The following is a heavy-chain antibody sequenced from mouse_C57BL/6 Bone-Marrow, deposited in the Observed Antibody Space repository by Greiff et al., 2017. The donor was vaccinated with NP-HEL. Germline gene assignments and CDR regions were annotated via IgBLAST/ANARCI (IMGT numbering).Heavy chain of an antibody. D-gene: IGHD1-1*01. V-gene: IGHV1-50*01. CDR3: ARPDYYGSSFYAMDY. CDR2: IDPSASYT. CDR1: GYTFTSYW. Sequence: VQLQQPGAELVKPGASVKLSCKASGYTFTSYWMQWVKQRPGQGLEWIGEIDPSASYTNYNQKFKGKATLTVDTSSSTAYMQLSSLTSEDSAVYYCARPDYYGSSFYAMDYWGQGTSVTVSS. J-gene: IGHJ4*01.